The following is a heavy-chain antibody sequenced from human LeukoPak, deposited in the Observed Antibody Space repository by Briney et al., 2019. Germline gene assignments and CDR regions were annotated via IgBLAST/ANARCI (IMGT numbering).Heavy chain of an antibody. J-gene: IGHJ4*02. CDR3: ARVSSGPSGSGDY. CDR2: INPNSGGT. D-gene: IGHD6-19*01. CDR1: GYTFTNYY. V-gene: IGHV1-2*02. Sequence: GASVKVSCKASGYTFTNYYMHWVRQAPGQGLEWMGWINPNSGGTNYAQKFQGRVTMTRDTSISTAYMELSRLRSDDTAVYYCARVSSGPSGSGDYWGQGTLVTVSS.